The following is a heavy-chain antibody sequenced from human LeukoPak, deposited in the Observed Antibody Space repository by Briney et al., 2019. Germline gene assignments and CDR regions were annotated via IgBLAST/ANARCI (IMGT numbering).Heavy chain of an antibody. Sequence: PGGSLRLSCAASGFTVSSNYMSWVRQAPGRGLEWVSAISSTSKYIYYGDSVTGRFIISRDNAKNSLYLQMNSLRVEDTAVYYCVRDRDPQWLVRTLDYWGQGTLVTVSS. CDR2: ISSTSKYI. CDR1: GFTVSSNY. D-gene: IGHD6-19*01. J-gene: IGHJ4*02. CDR3: VRDRDPQWLVRTLDY. V-gene: IGHV3-21*06.